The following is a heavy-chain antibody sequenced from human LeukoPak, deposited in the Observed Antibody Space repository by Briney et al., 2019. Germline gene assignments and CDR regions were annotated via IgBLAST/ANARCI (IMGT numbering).Heavy chain of an antibody. CDR3: ARGAAVAGPADY. V-gene: IGHV4-34*01. D-gene: IGHD6-19*01. J-gene: IGHJ4*02. Sequence: PSETLSLTCAVYGGSFSGYYWSWIRQPPGKGLEWIGEINHSGSTNYNPSLKSRVTISVDTSKNQFSLKLSSVTAADTAVYYCARGAAVAGPADYWGQGTLVTVSS. CDR2: INHSGST. CDR1: GGSFSGYY.